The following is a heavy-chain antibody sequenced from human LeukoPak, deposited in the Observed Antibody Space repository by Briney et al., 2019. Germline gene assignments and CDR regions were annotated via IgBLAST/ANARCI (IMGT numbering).Heavy chain of an antibody. Sequence: SETLSLTCTVSGVSISSGSYYWSWVRQPPGKGLEWIGYIYYSGSTNYNPSLKSRVTISVDTSKNQFSLKLRSVTAADTAVYYCARVSGYHWESFYDYWGQGTLVTVSS. V-gene: IGHV4-61*01. J-gene: IGHJ4*02. CDR2: IYYSGST. CDR1: GVSISSGSYY. CDR3: ARVSGYHWESFYDY. D-gene: IGHD5-12*01.